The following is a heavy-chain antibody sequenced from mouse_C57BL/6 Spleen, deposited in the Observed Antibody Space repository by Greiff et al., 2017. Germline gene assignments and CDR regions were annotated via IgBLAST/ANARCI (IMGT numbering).Heavy chain of an antibody. CDR2: IDPANGNT. CDR3: ARRTPVVPYYFDY. J-gene: IGHJ2*01. D-gene: IGHD1-1*01. CDR1: GFNIKNTY. V-gene: IGHV14-3*01. Sequence: VQLKESVAELVRPGASVKLSCTASGFNIKNTYMHWVKQRPEQGLEWIGRIDPANGNTKYAPKFPGKATITADTSSNTAYLQLSSLTSEDTAIYYCARRTPVVPYYFDYWGQGTTLTVSS.